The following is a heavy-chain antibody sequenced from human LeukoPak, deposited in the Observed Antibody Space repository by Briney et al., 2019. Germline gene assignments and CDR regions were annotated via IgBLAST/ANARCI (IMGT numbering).Heavy chain of an antibody. Sequence: PGGSLRLSCAASGFTFSSYAMRWVRQAPGKGLEYVSAISSNGGSTYYGNSVKGRFTISRDNSKNTLYLQMGSLRAEDMAVYYCARGAIFGVVVYYYMDVWGKGTTVTVSS. CDR1: GFTFSSYA. CDR2: ISSNGGST. CDR3: ARGAIFGVVVYYYMDV. J-gene: IGHJ6*03. V-gene: IGHV3-64*01. D-gene: IGHD3-3*01.